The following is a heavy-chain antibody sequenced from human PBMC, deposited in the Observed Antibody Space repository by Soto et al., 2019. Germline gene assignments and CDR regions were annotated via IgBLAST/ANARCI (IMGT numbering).Heavy chain of an antibody. CDR3: ARGASDCYYSLVV. J-gene: IGHJ6*03. CDR2: IIPILGIA. V-gene: IGHV1-69*02. Sequence: QVQLVQSGAEVKKPGSSVKVSCKASGGTFSSYTISWVRQAPGQGLEWMGRIIPILGIANYAQKFQGRVTITADKSTSTDYMELSSLRSEDTGGYYCARGASDCYYSLVVWRKGTTVTVSS. CDR1: GGTFSSYT.